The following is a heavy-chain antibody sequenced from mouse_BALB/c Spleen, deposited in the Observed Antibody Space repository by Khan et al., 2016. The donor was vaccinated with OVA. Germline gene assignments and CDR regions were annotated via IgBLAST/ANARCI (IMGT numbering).Heavy chain of an antibody. CDR2: IWAGGST. CDR3: ARSKYRARY. J-gene: IGHJ2*01. V-gene: IGHV2-9*02. D-gene: IGHD3-3*01. Sequence: QVQLKQSGPGLVAPSQSLSITCTVYGYSLTRYGVHWVRQPPGKGLEWLGLIWAGGSTNYNWALMSRLSISIDNSKSLAFLIMNSLQTDDTALYCCARSKYRARYWGQGTTLTVSS. CDR1: GYSLTRYG.